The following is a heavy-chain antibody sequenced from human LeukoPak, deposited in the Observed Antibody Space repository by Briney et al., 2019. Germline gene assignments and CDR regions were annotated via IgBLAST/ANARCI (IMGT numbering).Heavy chain of an antibody. CDR1: GFTFSSYG. V-gene: IGHV3-30*02. Sequence: GGPLRLSCAASGFTFSSYGMHWVRQAPGKGLEWVAFIRYDGSNKYYADSVKGRFTISRDNSKNTLYLQMNSLRAEDTAVYYCAKDLIDYDSSGYDFWGQGTLVTVSS. J-gene: IGHJ4*02. D-gene: IGHD3-22*01. CDR2: IRYDGSNK. CDR3: AKDLIDYDSSGYDF.